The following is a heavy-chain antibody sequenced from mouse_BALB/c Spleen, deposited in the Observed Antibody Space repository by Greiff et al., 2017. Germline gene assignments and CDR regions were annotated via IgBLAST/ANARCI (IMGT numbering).Heavy chain of an antibody. V-gene: IGHV5-17*02. CDR2: ISSGSSTI. Sequence: EVQLVESGGGLVQPGGSRKLSCAASGFTFSSFGMHWVRQAPEKGLEWVAYISSGSSTIYYADTVKGRFTISRDNAKNTLYLQMSSLKSEDTAMYYCTRDRSNLYAMDYWGQGTSVTVSS. CDR1: GFTFSSFG. CDR3: TRDRSNLYAMDY. D-gene: IGHD2-5*01. J-gene: IGHJ4*01.